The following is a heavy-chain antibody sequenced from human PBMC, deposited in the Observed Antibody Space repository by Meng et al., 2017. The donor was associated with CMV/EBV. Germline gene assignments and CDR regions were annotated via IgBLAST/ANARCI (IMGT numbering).Heavy chain of an antibody. D-gene: IGHD1-26*01. CDR1: GGSISGSSYY. Sequence: QLQLQESGPGLVKPSETLSLTCTVSGGSISGSSYYWGWIRQPPGKGLEWIGSIYYSGSTYYNPSLKSRVTISVDTSKNQFSLKLSSVTAADTAVYYCARYSGSYYSYWGQGTLVTVSS. V-gene: IGHV4-39*01. J-gene: IGHJ4*02. CDR3: ARYSGSYYSY. CDR2: IYYSGST.